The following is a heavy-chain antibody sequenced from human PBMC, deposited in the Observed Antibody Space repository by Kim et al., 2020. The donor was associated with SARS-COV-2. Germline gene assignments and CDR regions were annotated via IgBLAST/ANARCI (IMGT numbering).Heavy chain of an antibody. CDR3: AADSSMTTVTTFDY. Sequence: QKFQERVTITRDMSTSTAYMELSSLRSEDTAVYYCAADSSMTTVTTFDYWGQGTLVTVSS. J-gene: IGHJ4*02. V-gene: IGHV1-58*01. D-gene: IGHD4-17*01.